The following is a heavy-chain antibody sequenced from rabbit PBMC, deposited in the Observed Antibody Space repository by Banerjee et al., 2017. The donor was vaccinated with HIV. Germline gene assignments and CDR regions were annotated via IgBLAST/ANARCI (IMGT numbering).Heavy chain of an antibody. CDR1: GFSFSNTYY. V-gene: IGHV1S40*01. J-gene: IGHJ4*01. Sequence: QSLEESGGDLVKPGASLTLTCTASGFSFSNTYYMCWVRQAPGKGLEWIACIDTSSGSTYYATWAKGRFTISKTSSTTVTLQMTSLTAADTATYFCARGITRYAGDGGYGSNLWGQGTLVTVS. D-gene: IGHD4-2*01. CDR2: IDTSSGST. CDR3: ARGITRYAGDGGYGSNL.